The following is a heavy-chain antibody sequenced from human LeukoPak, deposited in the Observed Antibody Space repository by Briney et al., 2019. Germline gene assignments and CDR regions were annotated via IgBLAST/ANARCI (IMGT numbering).Heavy chain of an antibody. CDR2: VYPDDSDT. CDR1: GYSFTSYW. Sequence: GESLKISCKASGYSFTSYWIGWVRQMPGKGLEWMGIVYPDDSDTRYSPSFQGQVTMSADQTITTAYPQWNSLKASDTAMYFCARTIAFYYDSSSYMDFWGQGTLVTVSS. V-gene: IGHV5-51*01. J-gene: IGHJ4*02. D-gene: IGHD3-22*01. CDR3: ARTIAFYYDSSSYMDF.